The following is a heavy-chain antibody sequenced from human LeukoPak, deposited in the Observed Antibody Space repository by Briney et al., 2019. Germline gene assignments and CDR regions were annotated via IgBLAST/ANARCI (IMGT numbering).Heavy chain of an antibody. CDR2: IFYTGST. CDR3: ARLPVLVDAFDI. Sequence: SETLSLTCTVSGGSISSDYWSWIRQPPGKGLEWIGYIFYTGSTNYNPSLKGRVTISVDTSKNQFSLRLSSVTAADTAVYYCARLPVLVDAFDIWGQGTMVTVSS. CDR1: GGSISSDY. V-gene: IGHV4-59*08. J-gene: IGHJ3*02.